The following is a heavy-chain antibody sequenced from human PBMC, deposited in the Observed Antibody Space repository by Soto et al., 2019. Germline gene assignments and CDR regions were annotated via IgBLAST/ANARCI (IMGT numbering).Heavy chain of an antibody. D-gene: IGHD5-12*01. CDR2: MNPNSGNT. Sequence: ASVKVYCKASGYTFTSYDINWVRQATGQGLEWMGWMNPNSGNTGYAQKFQGRVTMTRNTSISTAYMELSSLRSEDTAVYYCASQVATIDSYYYGMDVWGQGTTVTV. J-gene: IGHJ6*02. CDR1: GYTFTSYD. CDR3: ASQVATIDSYYYGMDV. V-gene: IGHV1-8*01.